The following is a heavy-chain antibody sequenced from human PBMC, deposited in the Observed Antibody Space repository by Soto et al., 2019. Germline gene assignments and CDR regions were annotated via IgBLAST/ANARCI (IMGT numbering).Heavy chain of an antibody. J-gene: IGHJ6*02. V-gene: IGHV1-46*01. CDR1: GYTFTSCS. D-gene: IGHD2-15*01. CDR3: ARDHNFGFILYAMDV. Sequence: ASVKVSCKASGYTFTSCSMHWVRQAPGQGLEWMGIINPSSGRTSYAQNFQGRVTTTSDTSTSIVYMEMSSLKSEDTAVYYCARDHNFGFILYAMDVWGQGTTVTVSS. CDR2: INPSSGRT.